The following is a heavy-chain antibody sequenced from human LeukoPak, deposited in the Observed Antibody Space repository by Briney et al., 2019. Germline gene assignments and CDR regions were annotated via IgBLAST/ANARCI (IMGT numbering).Heavy chain of an antibody. J-gene: IGHJ4*02. Sequence: PGGSLRLSCAASGFTVSSNYMSWVRQAPGKGLEWVSVIYSGGSTYYADPVKGRFTISRDNSKNTLYLQMNSLRAEDTAVYYCAREPMIAAAGKGTDYWGQGTLVTVSS. CDR3: AREPMIAAAGKGTDY. CDR2: IYSGGST. V-gene: IGHV3-53*01. CDR1: GFTVSSNY. D-gene: IGHD6-13*01.